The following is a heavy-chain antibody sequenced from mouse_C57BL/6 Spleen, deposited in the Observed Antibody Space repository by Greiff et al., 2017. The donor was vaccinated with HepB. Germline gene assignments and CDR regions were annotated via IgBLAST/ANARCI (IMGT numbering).Heavy chain of an antibody. CDR1: GYTFTSYW. Sequence: QVQLKQPGAELVRPGSSVKLSCKASGYTFTSYWMDWVKQRPGQGLEWIGNIYPSDSETHYNQKFKDKATLTVDKSSSTAYMQLSSLTSEDSAVYYCARDGSSYVDWYFDVWGTGTTVTGSS. CDR2: IYPSDSET. J-gene: IGHJ1*03. CDR3: ARDGSSYVDWYFDV. V-gene: IGHV1-61*01. D-gene: IGHD1-1*01.